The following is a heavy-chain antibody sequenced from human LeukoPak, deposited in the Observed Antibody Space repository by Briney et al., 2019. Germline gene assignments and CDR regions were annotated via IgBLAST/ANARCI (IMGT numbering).Heavy chain of an antibody. CDR2: INYSGRT. D-gene: IGHD4-17*01. CDR1: GGSISSGGFY. Sequence: SETLSLTCTVSGGSISSGGFYWGWIRQSPGKGLECIGTINYSGRTLYSESLRSRVTISIDTSKNQFSLKLNSVTAADTATYYCARQGDNDHGDPNWFDPWGQGFLVTVSS. J-gene: IGHJ5*02. CDR3: ARQGDNDHGDPNWFDP. V-gene: IGHV4-39*01.